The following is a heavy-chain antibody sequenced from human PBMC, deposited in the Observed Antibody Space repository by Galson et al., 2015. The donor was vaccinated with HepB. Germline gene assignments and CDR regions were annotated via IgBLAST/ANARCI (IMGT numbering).Heavy chain of an antibody. V-gene: IGHV1-18*01. Sequence: SVKVSCKASGYTFTSYGIGWVRQAPGQGLEWMGWISAYTGRTYYAQRVQDRVTMTLDTSTSTAYMELRSLRSDDTAVYYCARAYTGMLDYWGQGTLLTVSS. D-gene: IGHD1-26*01. CDR2: ISAYTGRT. CDR1: GYTFTSYG. CDR3: ARAYTGMLDY. J-gene: IGHJ4*02.